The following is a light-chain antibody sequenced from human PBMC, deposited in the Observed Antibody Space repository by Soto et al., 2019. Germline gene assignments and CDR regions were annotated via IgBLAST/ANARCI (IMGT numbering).Light chain of an antibody. Sequence: QSVLTQPASVSGSPGQSITISCTGTSSDVGGYNYVSWYQQLPGKAPKLMIYDVSNRPSGASNRFSGSKSGNTASLTISGLQAEDEADYYCSSYTSSSTYVFGTGTKVTVL. V-gene: IGLV2-14*01. CDR1: SSDVGGYNY. CDR3: SSYTSSSTYV. J-gene: IGLJ1*01. CDR2: DVS.